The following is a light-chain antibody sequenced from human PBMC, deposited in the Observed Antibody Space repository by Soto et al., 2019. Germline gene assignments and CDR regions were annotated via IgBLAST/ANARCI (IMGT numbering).Light chain of an antibody. CDR2: GAS. Sequence: EIVLTQSPGTLSLSPGERATLSCRASQSVTSSYLAWYQQKPGQAPRLLIYGASSRATGIPDRFSGSGSGTDFTLTISRLAPEDFAVYSCQQYGSSPLTFGGGTRVEIK. V-gene: IGKV3-20*01. CDR1: QSVTSSY. J-gene: IGKJ4*01. CDR3: QQYGSSPLT.